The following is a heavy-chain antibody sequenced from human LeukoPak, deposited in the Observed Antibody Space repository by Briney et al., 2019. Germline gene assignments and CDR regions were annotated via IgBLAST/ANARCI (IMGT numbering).Heavy chain of an antibody. J-gene: IGHJ6*03. Sequence: PGGSLRLSCAASGFTFSSYWMSWVRQAPGKGLEWVANIKQDGSEKYYVDSVKGRFTISRDNAKNSLYLQMNSLRAEDTAVYYCARDLGDTNYYYYYMDVWGKGTTVTVSS. CDR3: ARDLGDTNYYYYYMDV. CDR2: IKQDGSEK. V-gene: IGHV3-7*01. CDR1: GFTFSSYW. D-gene: IGHD3-10*01.